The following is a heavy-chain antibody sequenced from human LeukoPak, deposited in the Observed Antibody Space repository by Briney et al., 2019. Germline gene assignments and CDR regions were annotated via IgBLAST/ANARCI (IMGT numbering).Heavy chain of an antibody. CDR1: GFTVSSNY. V-gene: IGHV3-66*04. D-gene: IGHD3-10*01. CDR2: IYSGGST. J-gene: IGHJ5*02. CDR3: ARLRVPQAGPIRS. Sequence: PGGSLRLSCAASGFTVSSNYMSWVRQAPGKGLEWVSVIYSGGSTYYADSVKDRFTISRDNSKNTLSLQMNSLRAGDAAVYYCARLRVPQAGPIRSWGQGTLVTVSS.